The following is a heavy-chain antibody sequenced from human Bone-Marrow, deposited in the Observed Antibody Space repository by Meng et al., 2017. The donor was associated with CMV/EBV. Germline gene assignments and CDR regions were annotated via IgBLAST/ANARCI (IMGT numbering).Heavy chain of an antibody. CDR1: GGSISSYY. Sequence: GSLRLSCTVSGGSISSYYWNWIRQPPGKGLEWLASVYYSGTTNYNPSLKSRLTISVDTSKSQFSLKLNSVTAADTAVYYCASSGRGSSGYYYYYGMDVWGQGTTVTVSS. D-gene: IGHD3-22*01. J-gene: IGHJ6*02. CDR3: ASSGRGSSGYYYYYGMDV. CDR2: VYYSGTT. V-gene: IGHV4-59*01.